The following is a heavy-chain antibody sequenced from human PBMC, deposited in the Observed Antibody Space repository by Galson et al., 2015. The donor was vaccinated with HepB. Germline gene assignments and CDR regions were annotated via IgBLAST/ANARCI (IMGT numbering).Heavy chain of an antibody. D-gene: IGHD3-22*01. CDR3: ARWSMIDPVGGALDY. CDR1: GFTFSSYS. V-gene: IGHV3-21*01. Sequence: SLRLSCAASGFTFSSYSMNWVRQAPGKGLEWVSSISSSSSYIYYADSVKGRFTISRDNAKNSLYLQMNSLRAEDTAVYYCARWSMIDPVGGALDYWGQGTLVTVSS. J-gene: IGHJ4*02. CDR2: ISSSSSYI.